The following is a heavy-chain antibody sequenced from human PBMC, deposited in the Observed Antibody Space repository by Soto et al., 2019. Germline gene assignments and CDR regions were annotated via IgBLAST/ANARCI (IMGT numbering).Heavy chain of an antibody. J-gene: IGHJ2*01. CDR3: AKDNRAVAGTVHWYFDL. CDR2: ISWNSGSI. V-gene: IGHV3-9*01. Sequence: EVQLLESGGGLVQPGGSLRLSCAASGFTFSSYAMSWVRQAPGKGLEWVSGISWNSGSIGYADSVKGRFTISRDNAKNSLYLQMNSLRAEDTALYYCAKDNRAVAGTVHWYFDLWGRGTLVTVSS. CDR1: GFTFSSYA. D-gene: IGHD6-19*01.